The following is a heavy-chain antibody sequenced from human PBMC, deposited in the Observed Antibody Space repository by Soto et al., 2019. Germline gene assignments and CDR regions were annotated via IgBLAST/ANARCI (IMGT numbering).Heavy chain of an antibody. J-gene: IGHJ6*02. CDR3: ARYYYGSGNLGYYYYGMDV. V-gene: IGHV1-69*13. Sequence: GASLKLSCKASGGTFSSYAISWVRQAPGQGLEWMGGIIPIFGTANYAQKFQGRVTITADESTSTAYMELSSLRSEDTAVYYCARYYYGSGNLGYYYYGMDVWGQGTTVIVSS. CDR1: GGTFSSYA. CDR2: IIPIFGTA. D-gene: IGHD3-10*01.